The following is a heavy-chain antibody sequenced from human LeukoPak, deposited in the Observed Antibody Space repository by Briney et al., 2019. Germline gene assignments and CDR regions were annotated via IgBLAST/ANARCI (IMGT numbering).Heavy chain of an antibody. CDR1: GFTFSSYG. CDR3: ARSLRVRGVPDYMDV. V-gene: IGHV3-23*01. CDR2: ISGSGGST. J-gene: IGHJ6*03. Sequence: GGSLRLSCAAYGFTFSSYGMSWVRQAPGKGLEWVSAISGSGGSTYYADSVKGRFTISRDNSKNTLYLQMNSLRADDTAVYHCARSLRVRGVPDYMDVWGKGTTVTISS. D-gene: IGHD3-10*01.